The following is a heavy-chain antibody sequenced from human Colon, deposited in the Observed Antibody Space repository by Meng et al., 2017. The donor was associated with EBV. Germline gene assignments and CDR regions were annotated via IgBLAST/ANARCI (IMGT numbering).Heavy chain of an antibody. V-gene: IGHV4-4*02. D-gene: IGHD1-26*01. Sequence: QVQLQESGAGLVKASGTLSLTCGVSGVSISSNIRWTWVRQPPGKGLEWIGDIDDSGSTNYNPSLNSRISISLDKSKNHFSLKVNSVTAADTAVYYCARGKQDAWELLAYWGQGALVTVSS. CDR3: ARGKQDAWELLAY. J-gene: IGHJ4*02. CDR1: GVSISSNIR. CDR2: IDDSGST.